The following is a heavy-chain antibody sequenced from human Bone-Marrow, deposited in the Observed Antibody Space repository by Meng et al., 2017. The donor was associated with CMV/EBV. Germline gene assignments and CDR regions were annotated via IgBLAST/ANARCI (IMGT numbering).Heavy chain of an antibody. CDR1: GGTFSSFT. J-gene: IGHJ3*02. CDR2: IFPFLDRT. Sequence: SVKVSCKASGGTFSSFTINWVRQAPGQGLEWMGRIFPFLDRTNSSPKFQGRVTITADKSTSTAYMELSSLRSEDTAVYYCARKFCSGNSCYSNAFDIWGQGTRVTGSS. CDR3: ARKFCSGNSCYSNAFDI. V-gene: IGHV1-69*02. D-gene: IGHD2-2*01.